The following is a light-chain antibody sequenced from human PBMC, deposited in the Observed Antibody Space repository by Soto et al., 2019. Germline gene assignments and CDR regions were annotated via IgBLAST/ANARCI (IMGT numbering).Light chain of an antibody. CDR2: GAS. CDR3: QQYFEWPPMT. V-gene: IGKV3-15*01. Sequence: EIILTQSPASLSVSPGERATLSCRASQSVNNNLAWYQQKPGQAPRLLIYGASTRATGIPGRFRGSGSGTEFTLTITSLQSEDASIDYCQQYFEWPPMTFGQGTKVEI. J-gene: IGKJ1*01. CDR1: QSVNNN.